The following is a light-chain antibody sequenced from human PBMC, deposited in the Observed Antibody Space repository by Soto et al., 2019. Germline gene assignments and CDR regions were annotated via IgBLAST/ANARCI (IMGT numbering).Light chain of an antibody. CDR3: QQYDNLPLT. CDR2: DAS. CDR1: QDIRNY. Sequence: DIQMTQSPSSLSASVGDRVTITCQASQDIRNYLNWYQQKVGKAPKLLIYDASNLETGVPSRFSGSGSGTDFTFTISSLQPEDIATYYCQQYDNLPLTFGGGTKVEIK. V-gene: IGKV1-33*01. J-gene: IGKJ4*01.